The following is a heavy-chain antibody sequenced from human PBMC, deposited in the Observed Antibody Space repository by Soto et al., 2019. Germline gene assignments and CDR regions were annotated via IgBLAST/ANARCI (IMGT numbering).Heavy chain of an antibody. CDR1: GFTFNNYW. Sequence: GGSLRLSCAASGFTFNNYWMSWVRQAPGKGLEWVAHIKTDGSEKYYVDSVKGRFTISRDNAQSSVYLQMNSLRAEDTAMYYCARDYYRFNSGYGFSMDVWGQGTTVTVSS. CDR3: ARDYYRFNSGYGFSMDV. CDR2: IKTDGSEK. J-gene: IGHJ6*02. V-gene: IGHV3-7*01. D-gene: IGHD5-12*01.